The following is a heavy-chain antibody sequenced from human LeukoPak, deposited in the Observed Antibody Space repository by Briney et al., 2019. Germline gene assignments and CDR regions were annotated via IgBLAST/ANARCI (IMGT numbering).Heavy chain of an antibody. CDR2: IHPNSGDT. D-gene: IGHD1-26*01. Sequence: ASVKVSCKASGYTFTDYYIHWVRQAPGQGLEWMGLIHPNSGDTYYAQKFRRRVTMTRDTSITTAYMELDRLTSDDTAVYYCARDYSGSYTHWAQGTLVTISS. V-gene: IGHV1-2*06. CDR1: GYTFTDYY. J-gene: IGHJ4*02. CDR3: ARDYSGSYTH.